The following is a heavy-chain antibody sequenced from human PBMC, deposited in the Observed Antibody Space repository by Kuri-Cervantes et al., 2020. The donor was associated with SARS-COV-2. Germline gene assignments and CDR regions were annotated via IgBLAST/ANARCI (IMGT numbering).Heavy chain of an antibody. D-gene: IGHD3-3*01. CDR3: ASAYYDYLSGYLYYFDY. V-gene: IGHV4-4*07. CDR1: GGSISSYY. CDR2: IYTSGST. Sequence: GSLRLSCTVSGGSISSYYWSWIRQPAGKGLEWIGRIYTSGSTNYNPSLKSRVTIFVDTSKNQFSLKPSSVTAADTAVYYCASAYYDYLSGYLYYFDYWGQGTLVAVSS. J-gene: IGHJ4*02.